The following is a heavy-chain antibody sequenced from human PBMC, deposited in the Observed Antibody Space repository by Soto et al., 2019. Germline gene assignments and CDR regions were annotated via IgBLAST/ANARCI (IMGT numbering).Heavy chain of an antibody. CDR2: IRSKAYSYAT. D-gene: IGHD7-27*01. Sequence: EVQLVESGGGLVQPGGSLILSCAASGFTFSGSAMHWVRQASGKGLEWVGCIRSKAYSYATAYAASVNGRFTLSRDDSKNTAYLQMNSLKSEDTAVYYCSRSSKTGDDAFDIWGQGTMVTVSS. V-gene: IGHV3-73*01. CDR3: SRSSKTGDDAFDI. J-gene: IGHJ3*02. CDR1: GFTFSGSA.